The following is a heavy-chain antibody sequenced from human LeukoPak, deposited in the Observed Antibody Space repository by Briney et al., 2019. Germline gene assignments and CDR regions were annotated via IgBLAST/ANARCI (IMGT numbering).Heavy chain of an antibody. Sequence: PGGSLRLSCAASGFTFSSYGMHWVRQAPGQGLEWMGWINPNSGGTNYAQKFQGRVTMTRDTSISTAYMELSRLRSDDTAVYYCARIGWCTNGVCYDFDYWGQGTLVTVSS. V-gene: IGHV1-2*02. CDR2: INPNSGGT. CDR1: GFTFSSYG. D-gene: IGHD2-8*01. J-gene: IGHJ4*02. CDR3: ARIGWCTNGVCYDFDY.